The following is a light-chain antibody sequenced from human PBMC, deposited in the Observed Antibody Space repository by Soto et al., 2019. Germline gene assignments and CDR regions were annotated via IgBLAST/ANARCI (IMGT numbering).Light chain of an antibody. J-gene: IGLJ2*01. CDR2: EVS. Sequence: QSALTQPPSASGSPGQSVTISCTGTSSDVGGYNYVSWYQQHPGKAPKLMIYEVSKRPSGVPDRFSGSKSGNTASLTVSGLQAEDEADYYCQSYDISLSGVVFGGGTKVTVL. V-gene: IGLV2-8*01. CDR3: QSYDISLSGVV. CDR1: SSDVGGYNY.